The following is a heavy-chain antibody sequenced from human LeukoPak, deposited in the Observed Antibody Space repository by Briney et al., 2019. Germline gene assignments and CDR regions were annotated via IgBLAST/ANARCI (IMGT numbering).Heavy chain of an antibody. J-gene: IGHJ4*02. CDR1: GYTFTSYD. CDR3: ARGVEWYYDSSGYPDY. D-gene: IGHD3-22*01. V-gene: IGHV1-2*02. Sequence: GASVKVSCKASGYTFTSYDINWVRQATGQGLEWMGWINPNSGGTNYAQKFQGRVTMTRDTSISTAYMELSRLRSDDTAVYYCARGVEWYYDSSGYPDYWGQGTLVTVSS. CDR2: INPNSGGT.